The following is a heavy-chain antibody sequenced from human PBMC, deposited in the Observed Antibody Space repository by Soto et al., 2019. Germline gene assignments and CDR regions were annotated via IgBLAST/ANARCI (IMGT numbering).Heavy chain of an antibody. CDR1: GGTFSSYT. Sequence: ASVKVSCKASGGTFSSYTISWVRQAPGQGLEWMGRIIPILGIANYAQKFQGRVTITADKSTSTAYMELSSLRSEDTAVYYCARKSRNYDFDYWGQGTLVTVSS. J-gene: IGHJ4*02. CDR3: ARKSRNYDFDY. CDR2: IIPILGIA. D-gene: IGHD3-3*01. V-gene: IGHV1-69*02.